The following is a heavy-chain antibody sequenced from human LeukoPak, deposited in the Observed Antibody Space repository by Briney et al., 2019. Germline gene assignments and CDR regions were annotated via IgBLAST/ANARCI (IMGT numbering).Heavy chain of an antibody. Sequence: GGSLRLSCTASGLTFSTYWMHWVRQAPGKGPVRVAHIKSDGSGTTYADSVKGRFTISRDNAKNALYLQMNSLRAEDTAVYYCSSGSYHNDYWGQGTLVTVSS. CDR2: IKSDGSGT. CDR3: SSGSYHNDY. V-gene: IGHV3-74*01. J-gene: IGHJ4*02. D-gene: IGHD3-10*01. CDR1: GLTFSTYW.